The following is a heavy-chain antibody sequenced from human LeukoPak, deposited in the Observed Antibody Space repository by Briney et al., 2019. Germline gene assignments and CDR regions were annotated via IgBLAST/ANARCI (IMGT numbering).Heavy chain of an antibody. CDR3: ARALFRGVVPAALGY. J-gene: IGHJ4*02. V-gene: IGHV1-18*04. Sequence: ASVKVSCKASGYTFTSYGISWVRQAPGQGLEWMGWISAYNGNTNYAQKLQGRVTMTTDTSTSTACMELRSLRSDDTAVYYCARALFRGVVPAALGYWGQGTLVTVSS. CDR1: GYTFTSYG. CDR2: ISAYNGNT. D-gene: IGHD2-2*01.